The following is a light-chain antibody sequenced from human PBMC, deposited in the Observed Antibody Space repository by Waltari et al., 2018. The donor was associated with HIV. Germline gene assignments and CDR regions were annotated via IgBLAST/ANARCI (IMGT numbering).Light chain of an antibody. CDR2: WAS. CDR3: QQYYSTHWT. J-gene: IGKJ1*01. Sequence: DIVMTQSPDSLAVSLGERATIHCKSSQRVLYSSNNKNYLAWYQQKPGQPPKLLIYWASTRKSGVPDRFSGSGSGTDFTLTISSLQAEDVAVYYCQQYYSTHWTFGQGTKVEIK. V-gene: IGKV4-1*01. CDR1: QRVLYSSNNKNY.